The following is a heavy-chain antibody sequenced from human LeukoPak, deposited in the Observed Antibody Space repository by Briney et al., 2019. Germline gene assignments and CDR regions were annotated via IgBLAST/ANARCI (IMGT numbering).Heavy chain of an antibody. V-gene: IGHV4-59*01. CDR2: IYYSGST. CDR1: GGSISSYY. D-gene: IGHD1-14*01. J-gene: IGHJ6*01. Sequence: SETLSLTCTVSGGSISSYYWSWIRQPPGKGLEWIGYIYYSGSTNYNPSLKSRVTISVDTSKNQFSLKLSSVTAADTAVYYCARGPPPITLYYNYGMDVWGQGTTVTVSS. CDR3: ARGPPPITLYYNYGMDV.